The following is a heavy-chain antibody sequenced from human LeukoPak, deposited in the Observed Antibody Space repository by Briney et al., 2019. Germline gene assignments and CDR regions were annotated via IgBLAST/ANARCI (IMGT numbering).Heavy chain of an antibody. CDR3: ARERRVAGTTGFDY. Sequence: PGGSLRLSCAASGFTFDDYGMSWVRQAPGKGLEWVSAISGSGGSTYYADSVKGRFIISRDNSKNTLYLQMNSLRAEDTAVYYCARERRVAGTTGFDYWGQGTLVTVSS. CDR2: ISGSGGST. V-gene: IGHV3-23*01. D-gene: IGHD1-7*01. CDR1: GFTFDDYG. J-gene: IGHJ4*02.